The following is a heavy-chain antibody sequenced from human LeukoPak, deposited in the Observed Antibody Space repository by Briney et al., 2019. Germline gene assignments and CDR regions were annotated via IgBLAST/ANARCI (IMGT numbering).Heavy chain of an antibody. CDR1: GGTFSSYA. V-gene: IGHV1-69*13. CDR2: IIPIFGTA. D-gene: IGHD3-22*01. Sequence: GASVKVSCKASGGTFSSYAISWVRQALGQGLEWMGGIIPIFGTANYAQKFQGRVTITADESTSTAYMELSSLRSEDTAVYYCARGDSSGSLFDYWGQGTLVTVSS. J-gene: IGHJ4*02. CDR3: ARGDSSGSLFDY.